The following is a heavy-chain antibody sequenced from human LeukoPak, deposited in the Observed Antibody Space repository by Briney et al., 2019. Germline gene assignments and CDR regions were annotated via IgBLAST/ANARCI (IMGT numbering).Heavy chain of an antibody. V-gene: IGHV3-23*01. Sequence: GGSLRLSCAASGFTLNRNAISWVRQAPGKGQEWVSTIGGSGDKTFYADSVKGRFTISRDNSKNMVHLQMNSLTGEDTALYYCVRRGDASSGWGDHDFWGQGALVTVSS. CDR2: IGGSGDKT. D-gene: IGHD6-19*01. J-gene: IGHJ4*02. CDR3: VRRGDASSGWGDHDF. CDR1: GFTLNRNA.